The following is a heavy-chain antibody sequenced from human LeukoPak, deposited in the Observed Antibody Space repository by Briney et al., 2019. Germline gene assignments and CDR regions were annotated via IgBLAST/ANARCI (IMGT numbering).Heavy chain of an antibody. CDR1: GGTFSSYA. J-gene: IGHJ3*02. Sequence: ASVKVSCKASGGTFSSYAISWVRQAPGQGLEWMGWISAYNGNTNYAQKLQGRVTMTTDTSTSTAYMELSRLRSDDTAVYYCARDLRTSQGAFDIWGQGTMVTVSS. CDR3: ARDLRTSQGAFDI. CDR2: ISAYNGNT. D-gene: IGHD1-14*01. V-gene: IGHV1-18*01.